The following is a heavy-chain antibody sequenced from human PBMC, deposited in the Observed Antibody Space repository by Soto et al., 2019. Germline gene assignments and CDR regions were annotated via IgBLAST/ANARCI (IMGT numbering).Heavy chain of an antibody. CDR3: ARSSAFGVVITPYYYYYMDV. Sequence: GGSLRLSCAASGFTVSSNYMSWVRQAPGKGLEWVSVIYSGGSTYYADSVKGRFTISRDNSKNTLYLQMNSLRAEDTAVYYCARSSAFGVVITPYYYYYMDVWGKGTTVTVSS. V-gene: IGHV3-66*01. CDR1: GFTVSSNY. J-gene: IGHJ6*03. D-gene: IGHD3-3*01. CDR2: IYSGGST.